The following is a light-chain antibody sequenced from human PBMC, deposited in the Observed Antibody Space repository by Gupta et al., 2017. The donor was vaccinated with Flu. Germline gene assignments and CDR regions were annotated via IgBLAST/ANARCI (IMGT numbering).Light chain of an antibody. J-gene: IGLJ3*02. V-gene: IGLV3-21*02. CDR1: NIGTKS. CDR3: QVWDSSSHHRV. Sequence: SVLTQPPSVSVAPGQPARITCGGNNIGTKSVHWYQQKPGQAPVLVVHDDSDRPSGIPERFSGSNSGNTATLTISRVEAGDEADYYCQVWDSSSHHRVFGGGTKLTVL. CDR2: DDS.